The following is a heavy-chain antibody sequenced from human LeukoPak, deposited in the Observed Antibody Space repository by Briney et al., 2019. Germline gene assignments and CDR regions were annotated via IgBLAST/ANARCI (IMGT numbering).Heavy chain of an antibody. CDR2: ITPNSGGT. V-gene: IGHV1-2*02. D-gene: IGHD3-10*01. Sequence: ASVKVSCKASGYTFTAYNIHWVRQAPGQGLEWMGWITPNSGGTNFAQKFQGRVTMTRDTSISTAYMELSRLRSDDTAVYYCARFHYYGSGSLDYWGQGTLVTVSS. CDR3: ARFHYYGSGSLDY. CDR1: GYTFTAYN. J-gene: IGHJ4*02.